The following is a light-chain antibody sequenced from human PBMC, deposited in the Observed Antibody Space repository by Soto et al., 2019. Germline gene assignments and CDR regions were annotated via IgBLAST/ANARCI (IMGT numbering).Light chain of an antibody. CDR2: DTS. J-gene: IGLJ1*01. Sequence: QAVVTQEPSLTVSPGGTVTLTCGSSTGAVTSGHYPHWFQQKPGQAPTTLIYDTSIKHSWTPARFSGSLLGGKAALTLSGAQNEDEADYYCLVIYTGVGEVFGTGTKLTVL. CDR3: LVIYTGVGEV. V-gene: IGLV7-46*01. CDR1: TGAVTSGHY.